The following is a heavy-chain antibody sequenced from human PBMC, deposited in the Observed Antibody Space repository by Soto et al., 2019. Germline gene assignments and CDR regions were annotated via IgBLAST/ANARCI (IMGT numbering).Heavy chain of an antibody. V-gene: IGHV3-30*18. CDR3: AKDRDCYPDY. D-gene: IGHD2-21*01. J-gene: IGHJ4*02. Sequence: QVQLVESGGGVVQPGRSLRLSCAASGFTFSSYGMHWVRQAPGKGLEWVAVISYDGSNKYYADSVKGRFTISRDNSKNTLYLQMNSLRAEDTAVYYCAKDRDCYPDYWGQGTLVTVSS. CDR2: ISYDGSNK. CDR1: GFTFSSYG.